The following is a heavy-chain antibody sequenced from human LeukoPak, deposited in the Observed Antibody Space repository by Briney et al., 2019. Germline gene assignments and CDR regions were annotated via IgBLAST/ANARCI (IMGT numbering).Heavy chain of an antibody. CDR1: GAYVSSNNW. CDR3: TRPYYYYVDV. J-gene: IGHJ6*03. Sequence: TSETLSLTCTVSGAYVSSNNWWGWVRQPPGKGLEWIGEIYHSGSTNYNPSLQSRVTISVDKSKNQFSLKLTSVTAADTAVYYCTRPYYYYVDVWGKGTTVTASS. V-gene: IGHV4-4*02. CDR2: IYHSGST.